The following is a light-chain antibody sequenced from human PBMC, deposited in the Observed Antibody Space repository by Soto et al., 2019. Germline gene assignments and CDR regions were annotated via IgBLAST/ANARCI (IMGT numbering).Light chain of an antibody. CDR1: HSLSSRN. CDR2: GAS. CDR3: QQYGSSRT. Sequence: ELVLTQSPGTLSLSPGERATLSCRASHSLSSRNLAWYQQKPGQAPRLLIYGASSRATGIPDRFSGSGSGTDVTLTISRLEPEDFAVYYCQQYGSSRTFGQGTKVDIK. V-gene: IGKV3-20*01. J-gene: IGKJ1*01.